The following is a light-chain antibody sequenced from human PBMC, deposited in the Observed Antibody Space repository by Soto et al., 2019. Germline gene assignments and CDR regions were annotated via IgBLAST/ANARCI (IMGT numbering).Light chain of an antibody. Sequence: EIVMTQSPATLSVSPGERATLSCRASQGVSTNLAWHQQKPGQPPRLLIYGATTRATGVPARFSGSGSGTEFTLTICSLQSEDFAVYYCHQYHDWPPYTFGQGTKLEIK. CDR3: HQYHDWPPYT. CDR2: GAT. V-gene: IGKV3-15*01. CDR1: QGVSTN. J-gene: IGKJ2*01.